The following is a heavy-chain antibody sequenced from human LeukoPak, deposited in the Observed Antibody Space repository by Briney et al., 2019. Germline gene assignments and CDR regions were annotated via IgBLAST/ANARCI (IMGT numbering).Heavy chain of an antibody. D-gene: IGHD4-11*01. J-gene: IGHJ4*02. CDR3: ATNDYSNYRVDY. Sequence: GGSLRLSCAASGFTFSSYRMTWVRQAPGKGLEWVSSISSSSSYIYYADSVKGRFTISRDNAKNSLYLQMNSLRAEDTAVYYCATNDYSNYRVDYWGQGTLVTVSS. CDR2: ISSSSSYI. CDR1: GFTFSSYR. V-gene: IGHV3-21*01.